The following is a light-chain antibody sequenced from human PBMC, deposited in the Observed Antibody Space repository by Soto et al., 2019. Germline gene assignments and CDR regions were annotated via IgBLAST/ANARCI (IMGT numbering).Light chain of an antibody. Sequence: QFALTQARSASGSPGQSVTISCTGTSSDVGAYNFVSWYQQHPGRVPKLMIYDVSRRPSGVPDRFSGSKSGNTASLTISGLQADDEADYYCCSYAGSYTLVFGGGTQLTVL. CDR2: DVS. J-gene: IGLJ3*02. CDR1: SSDVGAYNF. V-gene: IGLV2-11*01. CDR3: CSYAGSYTLV.